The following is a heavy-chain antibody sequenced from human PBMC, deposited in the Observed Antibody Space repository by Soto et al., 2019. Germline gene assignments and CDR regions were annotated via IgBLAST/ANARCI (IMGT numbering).Heavy chain of an antibody. CDR1: GFSFSRYW. CDR3: ARVIDGSGYFHH. CDR2: IDSDGTIT. J-gene: IGHJ1*01. Sequence: EVQLVESGGGLVQPGGSLRISCAASGFSFSRYWMHWVRQAPGKGLVWVSRIDSDGTITNYADSVKGRFTISRDNAKSMVYLQMDSLRAEDTAVYYCARVIDGSGYFHHWGQGMLVTVSS. V-gene: IGHV3-74*01. D-gene: IGHD3-22*01.